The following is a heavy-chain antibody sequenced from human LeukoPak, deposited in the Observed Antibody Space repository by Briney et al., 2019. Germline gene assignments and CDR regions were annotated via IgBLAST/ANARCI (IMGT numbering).Heavy chain of an antibody. CDR2: IYYSGST. Sequence: PSETLSLTYTVSGGSISSGDYYWSWIRQHPGKGLEWIGYIYYSGSTYYNPSLKSGVTISVDTSKNQFSLKLNSVTAADTAVYYCARELRLTTAYYFDYWGQGTLVTVSS. CDR3: ARELRLTTAYYFDY. J-gene: IGHJ4*02. V-gene: IGHV4-31*03. CDR1: GGSISSGDYY. D-gene: IGHD4-11*01.